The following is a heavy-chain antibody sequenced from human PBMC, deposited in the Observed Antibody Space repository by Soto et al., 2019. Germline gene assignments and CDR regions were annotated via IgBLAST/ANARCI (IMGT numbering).Heavy chain of an antibody. D-gene: IGHD2-15*01. Sequence: QVQLVESGGGLVKPGGSLRLSCAASRFTVSGYYMSWIRQAPGKGLDWVSYISSSGSTTYYADSVKGRFTISRDTAKNSLFLQMNSLRAEDTAVYYCARDRRDCRGGSCYHKSFDIWGQGTVVTVSS. J-gene: IGHJ3*02. CDR1: RFTVSGYY. CDR3: ARDRRDCRGGSCYHKSFDI. CDR2: ISSSGSTT. V-gene: IGHV3-11*01.